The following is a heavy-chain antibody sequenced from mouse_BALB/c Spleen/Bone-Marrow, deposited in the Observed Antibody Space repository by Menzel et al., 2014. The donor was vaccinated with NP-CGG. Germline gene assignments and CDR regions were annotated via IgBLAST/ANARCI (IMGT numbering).Heavy chain of an antibody. D-gene: IGHD2-12*01. CDR3: ARIVTPASLYSYFDF. J-gene: IGHJ1*01. CDR2: ISAGGCYN. Sequence: EVKLMESGGGLVKPGGTLKISCAASEFTFSEYYMYWVGQTPQKRLAWVATISAGGCYNYYPDSVKGRFTISRDNAKTHLFLQMSSLNSEDSTMYYCARIVTPASLYSYFDFWGA. V-gene: IGHV5-4*02. CDR1: EFTFSEYY.